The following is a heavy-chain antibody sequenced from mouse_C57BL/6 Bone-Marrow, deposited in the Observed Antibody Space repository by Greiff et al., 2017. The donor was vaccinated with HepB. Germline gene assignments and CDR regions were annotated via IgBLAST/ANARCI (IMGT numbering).Heavy chain of an antibody. D-gene: IGHD1-1*01. J-gene: IGHJ2*01. CDR1: GYAFTNYL. CDR2: INPGSGGT. CDR3: ARSGGSRGY. Sequence: VMLVESGAELVRPGTSVKVSCKASGYAFTNYLIEWVKQRPGQGLEWIGVINPGSGGTNYNEKFKGKATLTADKSSSTAYMQLSSLTSEDSAVYFCARSGGSRGYWGQGTTLTVSS. V-gene: IGHV1-54*01.